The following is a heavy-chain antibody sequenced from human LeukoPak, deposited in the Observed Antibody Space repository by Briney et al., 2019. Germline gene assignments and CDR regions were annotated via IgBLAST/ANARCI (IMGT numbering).Heavy chain of an antibody. J-gene: IGHJ3*02. CDR2: IKQDGSEK. D-gene: IGHD4-17*01. V-gene: IGHV3-7*01. CDR3: ARATYYGDYEENI. Sequence: PGGSLRLSCAAPGFTFSSYWMSWVRQAPGKGLEWVANIKQDGSEKYYVDSLKGRFTISRDNAKNSLYLQMNSLRAEDTAVYYCARATYYGDYEENIWGQGTMVTVSS. CDR1: GFTFSSYW.